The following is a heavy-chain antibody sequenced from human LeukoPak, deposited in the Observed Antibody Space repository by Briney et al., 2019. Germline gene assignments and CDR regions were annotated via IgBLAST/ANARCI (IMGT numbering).Heavy chain of an antibody. V-gene: IGHV4-39*07. CDR2: IYYSGST. D-gene: IGHD2-2*01. CDR1: GGSISSSSYY. Sequence: PSETLSLTCTVSGGSISSSSYYWGWIRQPPGKGLEWIGSIYYSGSTYYNPSLKSRVTISVDTSKNQFSLKLSSVTAADTAVYYCARVGGVSSTSDYFDYWGQGTLVTVSS. CDR3: ARVGGVSSTSDYFDY. J-gene: IGHJ4*02.